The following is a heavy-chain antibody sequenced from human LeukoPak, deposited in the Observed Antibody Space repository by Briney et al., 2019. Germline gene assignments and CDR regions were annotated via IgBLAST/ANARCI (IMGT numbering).Heavy chain of an antibody. J-gene: IGHJ4*02. V-gene: IGHV3-30*18. Sequence: GRSLRLSCAASGFTFSSYGMHWVRQAPGKGLEWVAVISYDGSNKYYADSVKGRFTISRDNSKNTLYLQMNSLRAEDTAVYYCANGYSYGYIDYWGQGTLVTVSS. CDR1: GFTFSSYG. D-gene: IGHD5-18*01. CDR3: ANGYSYGYIDY. CDR2: ISYDGSNK.